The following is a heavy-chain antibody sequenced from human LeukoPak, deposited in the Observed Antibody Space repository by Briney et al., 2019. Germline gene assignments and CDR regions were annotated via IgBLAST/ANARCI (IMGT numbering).Heavy chain of an antibody. CDR2: IYYSGST. J-gene: IGHJ3*02. V-gene: IGHV4-59*01. Sequence: SETLSLTCAVYGGSFSGYYWSWIRQPPEKGLEWIGYIYYSGSTNYNPSLRSRVTISVDTSRNQFSLKLSSVTAADTAVYYCARRDSSGYYPDAFGIWGQGTMVTVSS. D-gene: IGHD3-22*01. CDR3: ARRDSSGYYPDAFGI. CDR1: GGSFSGYY.